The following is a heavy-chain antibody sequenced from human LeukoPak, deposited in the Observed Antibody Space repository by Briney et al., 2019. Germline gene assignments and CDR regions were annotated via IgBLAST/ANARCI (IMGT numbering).Heavy chain of an antibody. J-gene: IGHJ3*02. Sequence: QPGGSLRLSCAASGFTFDDYAMHWVRQAPGKGLEWVSLISGDGGSTYYANSVKGRFTISRDNSKNSLYLQMNSLRTEDTALYYCAKDILGAPGGSSGDDAFDIWGQGTMVTVS. CDR2: ISGDGGST. V-gene: IGHV3-43*02. CDR1: GFTFDDYA. CDR3: AKDILGAPGGSSGDDAFDI. D-gene: IGHD5-12*01.